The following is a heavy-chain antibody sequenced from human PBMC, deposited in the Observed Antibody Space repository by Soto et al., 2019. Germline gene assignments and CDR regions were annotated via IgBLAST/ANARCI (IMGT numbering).Heavy chain of an antibody. Sequence: SVKVSCKASGGTFSSYAISWVRQAPGRGLEWMGGIIPIFGTANYAQKFQGRVTITADESTSTAYMELSSLRSEDTAVYYCAREDIVVVPAASRDYYYYYGMDVWGQGTTVTVSS. V-gene: IGHV1-69*13. J-gene: IGHJ6*02. CDR3: AREDIVVVPAASRDYYYYYGMDV. D-gene: IGHD2-2*01. CDR1: GGTFSSYA. CDR2: IIPIFGTA.